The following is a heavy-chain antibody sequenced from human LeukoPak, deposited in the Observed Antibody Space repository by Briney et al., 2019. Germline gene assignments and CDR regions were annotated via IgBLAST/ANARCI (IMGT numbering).Heavy chain of an antibody. CDR1: GVPLNNYK. CDR3: SATGR. CDR2: ILESGEA. J-gene: IGHJ4*02. D-gene: IGHD2-15*01. Sequence: GGSLRLPCVGSGVPLNNYKVNWVRQAPGKGLDWVADILESGEAHYADSVRGRFTISRDRAKNSLYLLMTSLRVDDTAVYYCSATGRWGQGTLVAVSS. V-gene: IGHV3-48*04.